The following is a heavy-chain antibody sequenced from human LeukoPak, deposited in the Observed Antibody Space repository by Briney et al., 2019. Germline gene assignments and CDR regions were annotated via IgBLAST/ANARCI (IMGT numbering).Heavy chain of an antibody. Sequence: GSLRLSCAASGFTFSSYWMSWVRQAPGKGLEWVANIKQDGSEKYYVDSVKGRFTISRDNAKNSLYLQMNSLRAEDTAVYYCARRLVLLWFGEPIPDAFDIWGQGTMVTVSS. CDR3: ARRLVLLWFGEPIPDAFDI. V-gene: IGHV3-7*01. J-gene: IGHJ3*02. CDR1: GFTFSSYW. CDR2: IKQDGSEK. D-gene: IGHD3-10*01.